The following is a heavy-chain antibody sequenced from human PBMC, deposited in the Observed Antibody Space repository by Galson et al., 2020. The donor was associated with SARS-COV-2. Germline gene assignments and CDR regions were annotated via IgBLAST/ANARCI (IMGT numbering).Heavy chain of an antibody. CDR2: ISYDGSNK. CDR1: GFTFSSYG. D-gene: IGHD5-18*01. V-gene: IGHV3-30*18. CDR3: AKVGGQYGGYSYDYGMDV. J-gene: IGHJ6*02. Sequence: GGSLRLSCAASGFTFSSYGMHWVRQAPGKGLEWVAVISYDGSNKYYADSVKGRFTISRDNSKNTLYLQMNSLRAEDTAVYYCAKVGGQYGGYSYDYGMDVWGQGTTVTVSS.